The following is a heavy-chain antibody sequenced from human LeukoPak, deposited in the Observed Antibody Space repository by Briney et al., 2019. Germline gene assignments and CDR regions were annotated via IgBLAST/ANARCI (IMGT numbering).Heavy chain of an antibody. V-gene: IGHV4-59*01. Sequence: PSETLSLTCTVSGGSISSYYWSWIRQPPGKGLEWIGYIYYSGSTNYNPSLKSRVTISVDMSKNQFSLKLSSVIAADTAVYYCARDRRGYSYGYDYWGQGTLVTVSS. CDR2: IYYSGST. CDR3: ARDRRGYSYGYDY. J-gene: IGHJ4*02. CDR1: GGSISSYY. D-gene: IGHD5-18*01.